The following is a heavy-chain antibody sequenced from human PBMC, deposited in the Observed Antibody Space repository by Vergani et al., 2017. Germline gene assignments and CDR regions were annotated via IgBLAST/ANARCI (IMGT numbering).Heavy chain of an antibody. CDR3: ARGDITMVRGVIGYYYYYMDV. V-gene: IGHV1-2*02. CDR2: INPNSGGT. Sequence: QVQLVQSGAEVKKPGASVKVSCKASGYTFTGYYMHWARQAPGQGLEWMGWINPNSGGTNYAQKFQGRVTMTRDTSISTAYMELSSLRSEDTAVYYCARGDITMVRGVIGYYYYYMDVWGKGTTVTVSS. CDR1: GYTFTGYY. J-gene: IGHJ6*03. D-gene: IGHD3-10*01.